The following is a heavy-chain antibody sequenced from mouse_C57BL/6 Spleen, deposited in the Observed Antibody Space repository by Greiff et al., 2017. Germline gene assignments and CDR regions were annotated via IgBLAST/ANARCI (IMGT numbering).Heavy chain of an antibody. CDR3: TLLSTGYYAMDY. CDR2: IDPENGDT. CDR1: GFNIKDDY. D-gene: IGHD2-1*01. V-gene: IGHV14-4*01. Sequence: EVQLQQSGAELVRPGASVKLSCTASGFNIKDDYMHWVKQRPEQGLEWIGWIDPENGDTEYASKFQGKATITADTSSNTAYLQLSSLTSEDTAVYYGTLLSTGYYAMDYWGQGTSVTVSS. J-gene: IGHJ4*01.